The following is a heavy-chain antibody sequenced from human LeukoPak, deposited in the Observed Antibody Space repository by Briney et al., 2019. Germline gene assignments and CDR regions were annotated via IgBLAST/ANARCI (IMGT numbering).Heavy chain of an antibody. CDR3: ARSSYSSSSSV. J-gene: IGHJ3*01. Sequence: GGSLRLSCAVSGFTFCGFWMCWSRQAPGKGLEWVASINSDGSEGYYADVVQGRFTISRDNAKNSLYLQINSLRAEDTAVYYCARSSYSSSSSVWGQGTMVTVSS. CDR2: INSDGSEG. V-gene: IGHV3-7*03. D-gene: IGHD6-6*01. CDR1: GFTFCGFW.